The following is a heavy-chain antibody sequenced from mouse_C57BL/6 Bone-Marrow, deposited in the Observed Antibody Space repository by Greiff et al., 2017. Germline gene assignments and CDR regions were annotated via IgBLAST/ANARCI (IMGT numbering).Heavy chain of an antibody. Sequence: EVKLVESGGGLVKPGGSLKFSCAASGFTFRDYGMHWVRQAPEKGLEWVAYISSGTSTINYADTVKGRITISRDNAKNTLFLRMTSLRSEDTAMSYCANIYAMDYWGQGTSVTVSS. J-gene: IGHJ4*01. CDR1: GFTFRDYG. CDR3: ANIYAMDY. V-gene: IGHV5-17*01. CDR2: ISSGTSTI.